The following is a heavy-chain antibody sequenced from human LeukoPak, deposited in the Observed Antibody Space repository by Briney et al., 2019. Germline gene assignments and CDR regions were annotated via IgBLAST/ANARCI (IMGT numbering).Heavy chain of an antibody. J-gene: IGHJ5*02. D-gene: IGHD3-9*01. CDR3: ARGGAYYDILTGYSYNWFDP. CDR2: IYYSGST. V-gene: IGHV4-59*01. Sequence: PSETLSLTCTVSGASISSYYWSWIRQPPGKGLEWIGYIYYSGSTNYNPSLKSRVTISVDTSKNQFSLKLSSVTAADTAVYYCARGGAYYDILTGYSYNWFDPWGQGTLVTVSS. CDR1: GASISSYY.